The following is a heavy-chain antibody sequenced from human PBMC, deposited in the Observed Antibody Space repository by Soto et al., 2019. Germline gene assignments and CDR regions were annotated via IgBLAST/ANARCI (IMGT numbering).Heavy chain of an antibody. V-gene: IGHV5-51*01. D-gene: IGHD3-22*01. J-gene: IGHJ5*02. CDR1: GYRFTSYW. CDR3: ARKDKSGYFNWFDP. CDR2: IFPSDSDT. Sequence: GESLKISCRTSGYRFTSYWIAWVREMPGKGLEWMGIIFPSDSDTRYSPSFQGQVTISADRSTSTVFLQWASLKASDTAVYFCARKDKSGYFNWFDPWGQGTLVTVSS.